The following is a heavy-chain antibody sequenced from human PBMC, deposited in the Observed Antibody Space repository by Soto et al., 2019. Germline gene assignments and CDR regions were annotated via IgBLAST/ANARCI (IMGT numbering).Heavy chain of an antibody. CDR2: IIPIFGTA. CDR1: GGTFSSYA. Sequence: ASVKVSCKASGGTFSSYAISWVRQAPGQGLEWMGGIIPIFGTANYAQKFQGRVTITADESTSTAYMELSSLRSEDTAVYYCARDADILTGSDAFDIWGQGTMVTVSS. V-gene: IGHV1-69*13. CDR3: ARDADILTGSDAFDI. D-gene: IGHD3-9*01. J-gene: IGHJ3*02.